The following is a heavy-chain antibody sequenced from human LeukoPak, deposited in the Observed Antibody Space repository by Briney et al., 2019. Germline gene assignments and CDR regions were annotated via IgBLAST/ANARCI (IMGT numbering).Heavy chain of an antibody. CDR1: GFIVSSNY. V-gene: IGHV3-53*01. Sequence: PGGSLRLSCAASGFIVSSNYMSWVRQAPGKGLEWVSVIYSGGSTYYADSVKGRFTISRDNSKNTLYLQMNSLRAEDTAVYYCAREDGFGDFDYWGQGTLVTASS. D-gene: IGHD3-10*01. CDR3: AREDGFGDFDY. J-gene: IGHJ4*02. CDR2: IYSGGST.